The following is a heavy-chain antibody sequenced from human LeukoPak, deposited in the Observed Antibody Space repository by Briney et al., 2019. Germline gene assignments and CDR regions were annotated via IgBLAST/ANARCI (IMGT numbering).Heavy chain of an antibody. J-gene: IGHJ3*02. Sequence: GGSLRLSCAASGFTFSSYWMHWVRQAPGKGLVWVSRINSDGGSTSYADSVKGRFTISRDNAKNTLYLQMNSLRAEDTAVYYCARVIRGSGSEAFDIWGQGTMVTVSS. CDR1: GFTFSSYW. CDR3: ARVIRGSGSEAFDI. D-gene: IGHD3-10*01. CDR2: INSDGGST. V-gene: IGHV3-74*01.